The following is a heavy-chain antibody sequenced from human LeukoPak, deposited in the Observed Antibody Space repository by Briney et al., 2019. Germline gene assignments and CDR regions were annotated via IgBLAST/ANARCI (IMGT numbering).Heavy chain of an antibody. CDR2: IYYSGST. CDR1: GGSISSYY. Sequence: SETLSLTCTVSGGSISSYYWSWIRQPAGKGLEWIGYIYYSGSTNYNPSLKSRVTISVDTSKNQFSLKLSSVTAADTAVYYCARDRAGYCTNGVCYDYFDYWGQGTLVTVSS. CDR3: ARDRAGYCTNGVCYDYFDY. J-gene: IGHJ4*02. V-gene: IGHV4-59*01. D-gene: IGHD2-8*01.